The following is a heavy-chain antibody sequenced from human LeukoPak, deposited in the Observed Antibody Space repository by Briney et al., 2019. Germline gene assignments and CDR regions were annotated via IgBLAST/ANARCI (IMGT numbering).Heavy chain of an antibody. Sequence: GGSRRLSCAASGFTFSSYEMNWVHQAPGKGLVRVSYISSSGSTIYYADSVKGRFTISRDNAKNSLYLQMNSLRAEDTAVYYCARDSIAILDYWGQGTLVTVSS. CDR2: ISSSGSTI. J-gene: IGHJ4*02. D-gene: IGHD6-6*01. CDR3: ARDSIAILDY. CDR1: GFTFSSYE. V-gene: IGHV3-48*03.